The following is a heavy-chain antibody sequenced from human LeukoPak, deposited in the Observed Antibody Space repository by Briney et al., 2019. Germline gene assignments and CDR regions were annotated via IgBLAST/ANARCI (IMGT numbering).Heavy chain of an antibody. Sequence: GPLSLSGSAPGFTFRTYAIDLARPPPGKGLGWVGIFLHYGRKILYASSVKDRFTISRDNSKNTLYLQMKGLRAEDTALYYCARDISQTYIAVAGHLDYWGQGTQVTVSS. CDR1: GFTFRTYA. CDR3: ARDISQTYIAVAGHLDY. D-gene: IGHD6-13*01. J-gene: IGHJ4*02. V-gene: IGHV3-30*04. CDR2: FLHYGRKI.